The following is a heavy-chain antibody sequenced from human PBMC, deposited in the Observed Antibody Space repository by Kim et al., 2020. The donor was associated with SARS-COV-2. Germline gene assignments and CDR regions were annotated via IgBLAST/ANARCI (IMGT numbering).Heavy chain of an antibody. J-gene: IGHJ6*02. CDR3: ARSWIGDYYGIDV. CDR1: GFTFSSYF. Sequence: GGSLRLSCVASGFTFSSYFMSWVRQAPGKGLEWVANIKQDESEKYYVDSVKGRFTVSRDNAKNSLFLQMNSLRDEDTAVYYCARSWIGDYYGIDVWGQGTTVIVFS. V-gene: IGHV3-7*03. D-gene: IGHD3-10*01. CDR2: IKQDESEK.